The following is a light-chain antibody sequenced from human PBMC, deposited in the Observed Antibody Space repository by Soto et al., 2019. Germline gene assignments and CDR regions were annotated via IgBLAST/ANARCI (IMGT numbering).Light chain of an antibody. CDR3: QQYGNSPQT. Sequence: EIVLTQSPGTLSLSPGERATLSCRASQSVNSRFLAWYQQKPGQAPRLLIYGASTRATGIPDRFSGSGSGTDFTLTISRLEPEDFAVYFCQQYGNSPQTFGQGTKLEIK. CDR1: QSVNSRF. CDR2: GAS. V-gene: IGKV3-20*01. J-gene: IGKJ2*01.